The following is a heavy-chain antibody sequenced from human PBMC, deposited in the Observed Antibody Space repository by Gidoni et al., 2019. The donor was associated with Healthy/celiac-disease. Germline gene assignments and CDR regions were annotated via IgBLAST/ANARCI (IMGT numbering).Heavy chain of an antibody. Sequence: QVQLVESGGGVVQPGRSLRLSCAAPRFTFSSYAMHWVRQAPGKGLEWVAVISYDGSNKYYADSVKGRFTISRDNSKNTLYLQMNSLRAEDTAVYYCARDPHEYFDYWGQGTLVTVSS. J-gene: IGHJ4*02. CDR2: ISYDGSNK. V-gene: IGHV3-30-3*01. CDR1: RFTFSSYA. CDR3: ARDPHEYFDY.